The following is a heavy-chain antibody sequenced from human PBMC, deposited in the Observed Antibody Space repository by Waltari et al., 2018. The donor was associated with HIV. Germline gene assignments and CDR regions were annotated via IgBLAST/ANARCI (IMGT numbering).Heavy chain of an antibody. D-gene: IGHD3-16*01. CDR3: AKDLGDYVWGMFTGAHFDS. J-gene: IGHJ4*02. V-gene: IGHV3-23*01. CDR2: SSGSGDIA. Sequence: EVQLLESGGHLIQPGGSLRLSCAASGFPFDTYAMNWVRSAPGKRLEGVAASSGSGDIAYSADSVKGRFSISRDNSKNTLFLQMTSLRAEDTAVYYCAKDLGDYVWGMFTGAHFDSWGQGTLVTVSS. CDR1: GFPFDTYA.